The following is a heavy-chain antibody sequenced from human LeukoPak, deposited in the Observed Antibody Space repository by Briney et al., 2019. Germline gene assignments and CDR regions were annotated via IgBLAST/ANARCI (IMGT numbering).Heavy chain of an antibody. D-gene: IGHD3-10*01. CDR1: GGSISSGDYY. CDR3: ARVLISNYYGMDV. V-gene: IGHV4-30-4*01. CDR2: IYYSGST. J-gene: IGHJ6*02. Sequence: SQTLSLTCTVSGGSISSGDYYWSRIRQPPGKGLEWIGYIYYSGSTYYNPSLKSRVTISVDTSKNQFSLKLSSVTAADTAVYYCARVLISNYYGMDVWGQGTTVTVSS.